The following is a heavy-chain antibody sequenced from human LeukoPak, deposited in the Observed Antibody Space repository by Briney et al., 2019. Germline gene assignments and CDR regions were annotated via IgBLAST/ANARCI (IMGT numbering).Heavy chain of an antibody. V-gene: IGHV3-7*01. D-gene: IGHD6-13*01. Sequence: GGSLRLSCVVSGFSFSNYWMSWVRQAPGKGLEWVANIKQDGSEKYYVDSVKGRFTISRDNAKNSLCLQMNSLRAEDTAVYYCARCIAAAGTGAGWFDPWGQGTLVTVSS. CDR1: GFSFSNYW. CDR3: ARCIAAAGTGAGWFDP. J-gene: IGHJ5*02. CDR2: IKQDGSEK.